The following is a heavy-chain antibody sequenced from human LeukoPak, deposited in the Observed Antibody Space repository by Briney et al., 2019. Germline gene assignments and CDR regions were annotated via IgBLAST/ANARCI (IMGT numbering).Heavy chain of an antibody. V-gene: IGHV3-30*02. Sequence: GGSLRLSCEASGFIFRSYGMHWVRQAPGKGLEWVAFIRDDGNKKFYADSVKGRFIISRDNSKNTLFLQMNSLRTEDKAVYYCATDSELWSLDQWGQGTLVTVSS. CDR3: ATDSELWSLDQ. D-gene: IGHD1-7*01. CDR1: GFIFRSYG. J-gene: IGHJ5*02. CDR2: IRDDGNKK.